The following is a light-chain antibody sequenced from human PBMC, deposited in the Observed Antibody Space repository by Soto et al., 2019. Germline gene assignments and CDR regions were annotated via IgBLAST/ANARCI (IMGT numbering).Light chain of an antibody. CDR2: DAS. V-gene: IGKV1-33*01. J-gene: IGKJ5*01. Sequence: DVQMTQSPPSLSASVGDRVTITCRASDDISNYLNWFQQKPGKAPKLLIYDASNLAIGVPSRFSGSGSGTDFTFTISSLQPEDIATCYCQLYDNVPIIFGQGTRLELK. CDR3: QLYDNVPII. CDR1: DDISNY.